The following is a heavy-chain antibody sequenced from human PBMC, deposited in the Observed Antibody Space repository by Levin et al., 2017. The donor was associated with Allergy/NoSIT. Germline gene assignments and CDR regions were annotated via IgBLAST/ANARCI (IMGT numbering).Heavy chain of an antibody. CDR1: GFTFNNYE. J-gene: IGHJ2*01. D-gene: IGHD5-18*01. CDR2: ISSRGNKI. Sequence: GGSLRLSCAASGFTFNNYEMNWVRQAPGKGLEWVSYISSRGNKINYADSVKGRFTISRDNARNSLYLQMNSLRAEDTAVYYCAREPEFSYGSYWYLDLWGRGTLLTVSS. V-gene: IGHV3-48*03. CDR3: AREPEFSYGSYWYLDL.